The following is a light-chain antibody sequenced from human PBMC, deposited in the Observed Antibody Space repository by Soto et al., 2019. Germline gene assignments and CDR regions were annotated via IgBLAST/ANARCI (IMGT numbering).Light chain of an antibody. CDR2: GVN. Sequence: QSVLPQPASVSGSPGQSITISCTGTSSDIGDYNYVSWYQQRPEKAPELMIYGVNNRPPGVSNRFSGSKSGNTASLTISVLQAEDEADYYCRYYTSSITCVFGTGTKVT. J-gene: IGLJ1*01. CDR3: RYYTSSITCV. CDR1: SSDIGDYNY. V-gene: IGLV2-14*01.